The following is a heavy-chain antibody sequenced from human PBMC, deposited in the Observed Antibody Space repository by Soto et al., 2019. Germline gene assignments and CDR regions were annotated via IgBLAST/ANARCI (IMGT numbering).Heavy chain of an antibody. V-gene: IGHV1-46*03. CDR3: ASDYGDYVRLFDF. CDR2: INPSTGST. J-gene: IGHJ4*02. D-gene: IGHD4-17*01. Sequence: QVQLVQSGAEVKKPGASVKVSCKASGYTFTSYYMHWVRQATGQGLEWMGMINPSTGSTTSAQKFQGRVTLTRDTTTRTVYMELRRLTSEDTAGYYCASDYGDYVRLFDFWGQGTLVYVSS. CDR1: GYTFTSYY.